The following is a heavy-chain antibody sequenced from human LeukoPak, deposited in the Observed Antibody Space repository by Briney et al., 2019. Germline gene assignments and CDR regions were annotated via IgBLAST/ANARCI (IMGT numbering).Heavy chain of an antibody. CDR3: ARDTRITMIH. J-gene: IGHJ4*02. Sequence: GASVKVSCKASGYTFNSHGITWVRQAPGQGLEWMGWINPNSGGTNYAQKFQGRVTMTRDTSISTAYMELSRLRSDDTAVYYCARDTRITMIHWGQGTLVTVSS. CDR1: GYTFNSHG. V-gene: IGHV1-2*02. CDR2: INPNSGGT. D-gene: IGHD3-22*01.